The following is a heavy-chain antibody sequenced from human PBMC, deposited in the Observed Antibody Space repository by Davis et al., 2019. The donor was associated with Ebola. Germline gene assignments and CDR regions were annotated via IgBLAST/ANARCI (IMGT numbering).Heavy chain of an antibody. CDR3: ARGAIFGVVATPYYYYGMDV. CDR2: IYHSGST. V-gene: IGHV4-4*02. D-gene: IGHD3-3*01. Sequence: PSETLSLTCAVSGGSISSSNWWSWVRQPPGKGLEWIGEIYHSGSTNYNPSLKSRVTISVDKSKNQFSLKLSSVTAADTAVYYCARGAIFGVVATPYYYYGMDVWGQGTTVTVSS. J-gene: IGHJ6*02. CDR1: GGSISSSNW.